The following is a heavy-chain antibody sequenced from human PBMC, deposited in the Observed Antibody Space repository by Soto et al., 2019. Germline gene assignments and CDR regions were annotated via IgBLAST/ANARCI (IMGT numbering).Heavy chain of an antibody. CDR1: GFSLSTRGVG. D-gene: IGHD3-16*02. Sequence: QITLKESGPTLVKPTQTLTLTCTFSGFSLSTRGVGVGWIRQPPGKDLEWLALIYWDDDEGYSPYLKSRLTITKDTNNNHLVITKTNIDPEETATYYWAQRPHGYRYNFDHWSQGTLVTVSS. V-gene: IGHV2-5*02. CDR2: IYWDDDE. CDR3: AQRPHGYRYNFDH. J-gene: IGHJ4*02.